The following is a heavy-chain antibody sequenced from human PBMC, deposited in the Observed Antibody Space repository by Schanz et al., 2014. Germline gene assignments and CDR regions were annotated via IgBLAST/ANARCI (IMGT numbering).Heavy chain of an antibody. V-gene: IGHV3-23*01. Sequence: EVQLLESGGGLVQPGGSLRLSCAASGFTFSNYAMGWVRQTPGKGLEWVSGISGSGGSTYDADSVKGRFSISRDKSKNTLYLQMNSLRAEDTAVYYCAKDHAGSDILTALGNWGQGTLVTVSS. CDR3: AKDHAGSDILTALGN. CDR1: GFTFSNYA. CDR2: ISGSGGST. J-gene: IGHJ4*02. D-gene: IGHD3-9*01.